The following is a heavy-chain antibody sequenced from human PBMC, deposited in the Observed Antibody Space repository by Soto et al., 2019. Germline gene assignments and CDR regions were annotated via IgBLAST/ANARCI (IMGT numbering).Heavy chain of an antibody. D-gene: IGHD4-17*01. Sequence: QVQLVESGGGVVRPGRSLRLSCVASEFSFSASGMHWVRLSPGPGLQGVAVISYDGNDKYYADSVKGRFTISRYESKNTLYRQMNSLRREDTAIYYCARRQTVTTCHSYYSVDVWGKGTTVTVSS. CDR1: EFSFSASG. V-gene: IGHV3-30*03. CDR3: ARRQTVTTCHSYYSVDV. CDR2: ISYDGNDK. J-gene: IGHJ6*04.